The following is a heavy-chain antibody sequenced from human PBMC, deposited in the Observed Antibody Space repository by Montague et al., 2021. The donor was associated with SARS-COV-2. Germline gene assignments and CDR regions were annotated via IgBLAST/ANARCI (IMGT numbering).Heavy chain of an antibody. V-gene: IGHV4-31*03. J-gene: IGHJ4*02. CDR1: GTSIRSGGYY. CDR2: IFHTGRA. CDR3: ARVRLFYYLDY. D-gene: IGHD2/OR15-2a*01. Sequence: TLSLTYTVSGTSIRSGGYYWTWIRQHPGKGLEWIRYIFHTGRAYYNPSLETRVNISVDTSNNLFSLRLSSVTAADTAMYFCARVRLFYYLDYWGQGTLVTVSS.